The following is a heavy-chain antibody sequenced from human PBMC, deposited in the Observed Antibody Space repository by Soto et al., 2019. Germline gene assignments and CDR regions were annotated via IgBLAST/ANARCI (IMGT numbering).Heavy chain of an antibody. J-gene: IGHJ6*02. CDR1: ESPFTTDG. CDR3: ARDRYSGSYYGMDV. V-gene: IGHV1-18*01. CDR2: ISAYNGNT. Sequence: TVACQASESPFTTDGIRWVRQAPRQGLEWMGWISAYNGNTNYAQKLQGRVNMTTDTSTSTAYMELRSMRSDDTAVYYCARDRYSGSYYGMDVWGQGTRVTV. D-gene: IGHD3-10*01.